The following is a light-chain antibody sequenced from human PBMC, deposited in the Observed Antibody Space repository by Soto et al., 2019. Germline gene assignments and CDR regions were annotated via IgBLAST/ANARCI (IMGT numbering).Light chain of an antibody. CDR2: GAS. J-gene: IGKJ3*01. CDR1: QTITSNF. Sequence: EIVLTQSPGTLSLSPGERATLSCRASQTITSNFLAWYQQKPGQAPRLLMYGASSSATGIPDRFSGGGSETEFTLSSSRLEPEDFEVYYCQQYGSSPPFTFGPGTKVDIK. CDR3: QQYGSSPPFT. V-gene: IGKV3-20*01.